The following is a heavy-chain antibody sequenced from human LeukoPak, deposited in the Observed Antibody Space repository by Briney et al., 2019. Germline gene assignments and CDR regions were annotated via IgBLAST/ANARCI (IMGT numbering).Heavy chain of an antibody. CDR3: AKGVAFDY. Sequence: PGGSLRLSCAASGFTFSSYAMSWVRQAPGKGPEWVSGISGSGDSTYDGDSVKGRFTISRDNSKNTLYLQMNSLRAEDTAVYYCAKGVAFDYWGQGTLVTVSS. CDR2: ISGSGDST. J-gene: IGHJ4*02. V-gene: IGHV3-23*01. D-gene: IGHD5-12*01. CDR1: GFTFSSYA.